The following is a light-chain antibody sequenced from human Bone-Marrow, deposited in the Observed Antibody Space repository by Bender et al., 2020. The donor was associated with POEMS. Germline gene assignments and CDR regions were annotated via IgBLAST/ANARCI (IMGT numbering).Light chain of an antibody. CDR3: CSYAGGSTYV. J-gene: IGLJ1*01. Sequence: QSALTQPASVSGSPGQSITIFCTGISTDVGNSDLVSWYQQRPGKAPKLMIYEGNKRPSGVSHRFSGSKSGNTASLTISGLQAEDEADYYCCSYAGGSTYVFGTGTEVTVL. V-gene: IGLV2-23*01. CDR2: EGN. CDR1: STDVGNSDL.